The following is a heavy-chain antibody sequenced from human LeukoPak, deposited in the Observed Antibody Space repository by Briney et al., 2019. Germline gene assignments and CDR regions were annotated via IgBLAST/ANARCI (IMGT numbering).Heavy chain of an antibody. Sequence: GGSLRLSCAPSGFSFRDFGMNWVRQAPGKRLQWLSYISSSGSTLFYADSVKGRFTISRDNVNNSLYLQMNSLGVDDMGVYYCARGYSTSSYSHYYYYMDVWGKGTTVAVSS. J-gene: IGHJ6*03. V-gene: IGHV3-48*01. D-gene: IGHD6-6*01. CDR1: GFSFRDFG. CDR2: ISSSGSTL. CDR3: ARGYSTSSYSHYYYYMDV.